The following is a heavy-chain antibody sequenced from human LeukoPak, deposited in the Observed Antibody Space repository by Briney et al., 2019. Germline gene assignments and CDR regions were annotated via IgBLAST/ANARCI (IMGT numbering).Heavy chain of an antibody. CDR1: GFTFSTFA. CDR3: TTCTQVLLPFES. Sequence: PGESLRLSCAASGFTFSTFAMIWVRQPPGKGLEWVSSIFPSGGEIHYAESVRGRFTISRDNSKSTLSLQMNSLRAEDTAIYYCTTCTQVLLPFESWGQGTLVTVSS. D-gene: IGHD2-8*02. J-gene: IGHJ4*02. CDR2: IFPSGGEI. V-gene: IGHV3-23*01.